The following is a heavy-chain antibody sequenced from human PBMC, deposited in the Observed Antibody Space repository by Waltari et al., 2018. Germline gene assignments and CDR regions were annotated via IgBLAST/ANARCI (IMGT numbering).Heavy chain of an antibody. J-gene: IGHJ6*02. CDR3: ARDRWDRAAGGMDV. D-gene: IGHD6-25*01. Sequence: QVQLQESGPGLVKPSGTLSLTCAVSGGSIGRTHWWSWVRHPQGKGLEWIGEIYHSGSTNYNPSLKSRVTISVDKSKNQFSLKLSSVTAADTAVYYCARDRWDRAAGGMDVWGQGTTVTVSS. CDR2: IYHSGST. V-gene: IGHV4-4*02. CDR1: GGSIGRTHW.